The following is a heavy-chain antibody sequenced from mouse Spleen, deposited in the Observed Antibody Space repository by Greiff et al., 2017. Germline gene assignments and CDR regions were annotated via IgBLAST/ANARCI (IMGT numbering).Heavy chain of an antibody. CDR3: ARSGEGY. CDR1: GYTFTSYW. J-gene: IGHJ2*01. Sequence: QVQLQQPGAELVKPGASVKLSCKASGYTFTSYWMHWVKQRPGQGLEWIGEIDPSDSYTNYNQKFKGKATLTVDKSSSTAYMQLSSLTSEDSAVYYCARSGEGYWGQGTTLTVSS. V-gene: IGHV1-69*02. CDR2: IDPSDSYT.